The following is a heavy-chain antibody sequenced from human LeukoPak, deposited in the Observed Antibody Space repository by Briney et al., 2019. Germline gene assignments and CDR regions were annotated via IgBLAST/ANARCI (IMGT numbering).Heavy chain of an antibody. D-gene: IGHD4-17*01. CDR1: GYTFTSYG. V-gene: IGHV1-18*01. CDR2: IGTYNGNT. J-gene: IGHJ1*01. CDR3: ARAATTVTNTRYFQH. Sequence: SVKVSCKASGYTFTSYGISWVRQAPGQGLEWMGWIGTYNGNTNYAQKLQGRVTMTTDTSTSTAYMELRSLTSDDTAVYYCARAATTVTNTRYFQHWGQGTLVTVSS.